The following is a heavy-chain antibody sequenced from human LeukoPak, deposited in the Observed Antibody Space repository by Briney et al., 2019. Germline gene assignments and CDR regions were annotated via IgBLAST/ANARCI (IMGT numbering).Heavy chain of an antibody. CDR2: IYTGNST. V-gene: IGHV3-53*01. D-gene: IGHD3-16*01. CDR3: ARGVPLQF. J-gene: IGHJ4*02. CDR1: GFTVTSNH. Sequence: PGGSLRLSCAASGFTVTSNHMIWVRQAPRKGLEWVSVIYTGNSTYYADSVRGRVTISRDNSKNTLYLQMNSLRADDSAVYFCARGVPLQFGGQGTLVTVPS.